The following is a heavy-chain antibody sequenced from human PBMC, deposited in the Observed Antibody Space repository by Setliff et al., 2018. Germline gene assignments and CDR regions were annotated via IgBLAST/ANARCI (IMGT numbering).Heavy chain of an antibody. Sequence: GASVKVSCQASGYTLTDYAMHWVRQAPGQRLEWMGWINPGNGNTKYSQKFQGRVNITRDTSASTAYMELSSLRSEDTAVYYCARDKGYDSSGYYFYYNYYMDVWGKGTTVTVSS. CDR2: INPGNGNT. CDR3: ARDKGYDSSGYYFYYNYYMDV. V-gene: IGHV1-3*01. CDR1: GYTLTDYA. D-gene: IGHD3-22*01. J-gene: IGHJ6*03.